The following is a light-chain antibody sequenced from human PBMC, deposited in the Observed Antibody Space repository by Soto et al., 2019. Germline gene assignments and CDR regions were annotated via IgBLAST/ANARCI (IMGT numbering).Light chain of an antibody. Sequence: DIQMTQSPSSLSASVGDRVTITCRASQSISSYLNWYQQKPGKAPKLLIYAASSLQSGVPSRFSGSGSGTGFTLTISSLQPEDFATYYCQQSYSTPLPFGGGTKVDIK. J-gene: IGKJ4*01. CDR3: QQSYSTPLP. V-gene: IGKV1-39*01. CDR2: AAS. CDR1: QSISSY.